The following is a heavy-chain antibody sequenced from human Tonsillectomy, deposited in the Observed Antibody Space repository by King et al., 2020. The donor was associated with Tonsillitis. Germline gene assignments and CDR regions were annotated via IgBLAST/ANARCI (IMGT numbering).Heavy chain of an antibody. V-gene: IGHV1-2*02. D-gene: IGHD2-2*03. J-gene: IGHJ3*02. CDR2: MNPKSGGT. CDR3: ARVDMRGFAFDI. CDR1: GYTFSDYY. Sequence: EQLVQSGPEVKKPGASVKVSCKASGYTFSDYYIHWLRQAPRQGLEWMGWMNPKSGGTSYAQKFQGRVTMTRDTSINTAYMEVSRLKSDDTAMYYCARVDMRGFAFDIWGQGTTVAVSS.